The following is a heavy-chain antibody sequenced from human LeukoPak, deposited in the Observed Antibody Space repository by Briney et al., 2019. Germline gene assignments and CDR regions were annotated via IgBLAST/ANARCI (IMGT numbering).Heavy chain of an antibody. J-gene: IGHJ4*02. CDR2: LTGNGGRT. Sequence: GGSLRLSCAASGFTLSNSAMSWVRQVPGKGLEWVSVLTGNGGRTYYADSVKGRFTISRDSSQNTLYLQMNSLRAEDTAVYYCATVGSSGWYYFDYWGQGTLVTVSS. D-gene: IGHD6-19*01. CDR3: ATVGSSGWYYFDY. CDR1: GFTLSNSA. V-gene: IGHV3-23*01.